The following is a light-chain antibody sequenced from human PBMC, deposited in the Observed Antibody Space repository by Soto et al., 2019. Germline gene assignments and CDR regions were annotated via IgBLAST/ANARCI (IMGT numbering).Light chain of an antibody. CDR2: GAS. J-gene: IGKJ3*01. Sequence: DIQMTQSPSSLSAYLGDRVTITCRASQGISNYLAWYQQKPGRLPKLLLFGASTLQSVVPARFSGSGSGTLFTLTINGLLPEDVATYYCQKYDRAPCTFGPGTKVDFK. CDR1: QGISNY. V-gene: IGKV1-27*01. CDR3: QKYDRAPCT.